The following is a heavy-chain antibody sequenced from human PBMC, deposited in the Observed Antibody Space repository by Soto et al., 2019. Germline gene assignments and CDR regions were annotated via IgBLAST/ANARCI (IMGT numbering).Heavy chain of an antibody. V-gene: IGHV3-11*05. CDR3: ARDHHRYSGYDYVDY. D-gene: IGHD5-12*01. CDR1: GFTFSYYY. J-gene: IGHJ4*02. CDR2: ISSSSSYT. Sequence: GGSLILSCAASGFTFSYYYMSWIRQAPGKGLEWVSYISSSSSYTNYADSVKGRFTISRDNAKNSLYLQMNSLRAEDTAVYYCARDHHRYSGYDYVDYWGQGTLVTVSS.